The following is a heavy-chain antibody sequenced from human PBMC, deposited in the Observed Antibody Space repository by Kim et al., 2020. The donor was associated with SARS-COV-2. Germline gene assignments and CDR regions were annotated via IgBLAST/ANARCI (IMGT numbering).Heavy chain of an antibody. Sequence: ASVKVSCKASGYTFTGYYMHWVRQAPGQGLEWMGRINPNSGGTNYAQKFQGRVTMTRDTSISTAYMELSRLRSDDTAVYYCARVGPYGSGSYHISEYYFDYWGQGTLVTVSS. CDR2: INPNSGGT. CDR1: GYTFTGYY. J-gene: IGHJ4*02. CDR3: ARVGPYGSGSYHISEYYFDY. V-gene: IGHV1-2*06. D-gene: IGHD3-10*01.